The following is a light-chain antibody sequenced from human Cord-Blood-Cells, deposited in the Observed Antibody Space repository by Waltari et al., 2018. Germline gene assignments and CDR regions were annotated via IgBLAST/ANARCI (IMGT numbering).Light chain of an antibody. Sequence: ALTQPASVSASPGQSITNSCTRTSRDVGGHKYESCYKQHPGKAPKFMVYDVSNRPSVVSNRFAGSKSGNTASLTISGLQAEDEADYYCSSYTSSSTRVFGGGANLTVL. J-gene: IGLJ3*02. CDR3: SSYTSSSTRV. V-gene: IGLV2-14*01. CDR2: DVS. CDR1: SRDVGGHKY.